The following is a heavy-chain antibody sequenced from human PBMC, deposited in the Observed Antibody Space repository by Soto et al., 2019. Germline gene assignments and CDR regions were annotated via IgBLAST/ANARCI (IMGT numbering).Heavy chain of an antibody. V-gene: IGHV4-59*01. CDR1: GASLSCYY. CDR2: IFYSGST. Sequence: SETLSLTCTVSGASLSCYYWAWIRQPPGKGLEWIGNIFYSGSTDYNPSLKSRVTMSLDTSRSHFSLEIRSVTTADTAVYYCARVDWGSFDYWGQGTLVTVSS. D-gene: IGHD3-9*01. CDR3: ARVDWGSFDY. J-gene: IGHJ4*02.